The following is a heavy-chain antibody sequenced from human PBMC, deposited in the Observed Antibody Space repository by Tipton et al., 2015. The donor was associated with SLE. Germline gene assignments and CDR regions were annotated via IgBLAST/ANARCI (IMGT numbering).Heavy chain of an antibody. J-gene: IGHJ4*02. CDR3: ARTSGNYYY. D-gene: IGHD1-26*01. CDR2: IYHTGST. Sequence: TLSLTCALSGSSISSGYYWGWIRQPPGKGLEWIGSIYHTGSTYYNPSLKSRVTISVDTSKNQFSLKLSSVTAADTAVYYCARTSGNYYYWGQGTLVTVSS. V-gene: IGHV4-38-2*01. CDR1: GSSISSGYY.